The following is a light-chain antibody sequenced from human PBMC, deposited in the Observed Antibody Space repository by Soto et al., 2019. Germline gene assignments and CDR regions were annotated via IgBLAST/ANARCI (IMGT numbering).Light chain of an antibody. CDR2: SNN. CDR1: PSNIGSNY. J-gene: IGLJ3*02. V-gene: IGLV1-47*02. Sequence: QSVLTQPPSASGIPGQTDTLSCSGSPSNIGSNYVYWYQQLPGTAPKLLIYSNNQRPSGVPDRFSGSKSGTSGSLAISGLRSEDEADYYCAAWEDSVNLWLFGGGTKLTVL. CDR3: AAWEDSVNLWL.